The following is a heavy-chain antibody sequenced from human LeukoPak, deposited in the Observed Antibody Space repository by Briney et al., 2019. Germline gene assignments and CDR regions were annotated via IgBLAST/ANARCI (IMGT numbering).Heavy chain of an antibody. J-gene: IGHJ4*02. CDR2: IHTSGST. D-gene: IGHD2-21*01. CDR3: AREPYCGGDCFLDS. CDR1: GGSISSGSYY. Sequence: PSETLSLTCTVSGGSISSGSYYWSWIRQPAGTGLEWIGRIHTSGSTNYNPSLKSRVTISLDTSKNHFSLKLSSVTAADTAVYYCAREPYCGGDCFLDSWGQGALVTVSS. V-gene: IGHV4-61*02.